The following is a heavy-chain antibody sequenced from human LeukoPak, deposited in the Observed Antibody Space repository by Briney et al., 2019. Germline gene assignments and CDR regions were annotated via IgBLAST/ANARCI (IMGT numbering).Heavy chain of an antibody. CDR3: ARDQGITFGGVIVI. J-gene: IGHJ4*02. CDR1: GGSISSSNW. CDR2: IYHSGST. Sequence: SGTLSLTCAVSGGSISSSNWWSWVRQPPGKGLEWIGEIYHSGSTNYNPSLKSRVTISGDTSKNQFSLRLSSVTAADTAVYYCARDQGITFGGVIVIWGQGTLVTVSS. V-gene: IGHV4-4*02. D-gene: IGHD3-16*02.